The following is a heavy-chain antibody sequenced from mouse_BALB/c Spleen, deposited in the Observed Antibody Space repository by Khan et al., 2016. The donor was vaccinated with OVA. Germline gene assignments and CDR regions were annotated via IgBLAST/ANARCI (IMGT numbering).Heavy chain of an antibody. D-gene: IGHD3-1*01. CDR2: MCIGGST. CDR1: GFSLSRYS. Sequence: QVQLKESGPGLVAPSQSLSITCTVSGFSLSRYSVHWVRQPPGKGLEWLGIMCIGGSTDYNSALKSRLSISKDNSKSPVFLKMNSLQTDDTAMYSWARNRGGGSYWYFDVGGAGNRVTVSA. CDR3: ARNRGGGSYWYFDV. J-gene: IGHJ1*01. V-gene: IGHV2-6-4*01.